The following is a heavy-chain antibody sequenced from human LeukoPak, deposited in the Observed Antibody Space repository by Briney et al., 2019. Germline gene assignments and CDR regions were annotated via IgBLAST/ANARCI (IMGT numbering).Heavy chain of an antibody. CDR3: AKAPPNYDFWGDEYYYYGMDV. Sequence: SGGSLRLSCAASGFTFSSYAMSWVRQAPGKGLEWVSAISGSGGSTYYADSVKGRFTISRDNSKNTLYLQMNSLRAEDTAVYYCAKAPPNYDFWGDEYYYYGMDVWGQGTTVTVSS. CDR1: GFTFSSYA. CDR2: ISGSGGST. D-gene: IGHD3-3*01. V-gene: IGHV3-23*01. J-gene: IGHJ6*02.